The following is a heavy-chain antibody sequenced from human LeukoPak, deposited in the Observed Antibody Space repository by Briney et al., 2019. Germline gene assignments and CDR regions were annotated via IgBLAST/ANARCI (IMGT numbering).Heavy chain of an antibody. V-gene: IGHV4-34*01. J-gene: IGHJ4*02. D-gene: IGHD3-16*01. CDR3: ARCRYDYVFDY. Sequence: PSETLSLTCTVSGGSISGYYWSWIRQPPGKGLEWIGEINHSGSTNYNPSLKSRVTISVDTSKNQFSLKLSSVTAADTAVYYCARCRYDYVFDYWGQGTLVTVSS. CDR2: INHSGST. CDR1: GGSISGYY.